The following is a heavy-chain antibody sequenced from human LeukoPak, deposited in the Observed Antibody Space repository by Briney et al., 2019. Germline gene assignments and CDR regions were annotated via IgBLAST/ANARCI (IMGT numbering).Heavy chain of an antibody. V-gene: IGHV4-34*01. J-gene: IGHJ4*02. D-gene: IGHD6-13*01. CDR1: VGSFSGYY. CDR2: INHSGST. CDR3: AREAAAAGRGDY. Sequence: SETLSLTRAVYVGSFSGYYWSWIRQPPGKGLEWIGEINHSGSTNYSPSLKSRVTISIDTSKNQFSLKLSSVTAADTAVYYCAREAAAAGRGDYWGQGTLVTVSS.